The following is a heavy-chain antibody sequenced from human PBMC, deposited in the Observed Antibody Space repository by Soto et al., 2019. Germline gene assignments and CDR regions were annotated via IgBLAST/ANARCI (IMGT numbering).Heavy chain of an antibody. Sequence: QVQLVQSGAEVKKPGSSVKVSCNASGGTFSSYAISWVRQAPGQGLEWMGGIIPIFGTANYAQQFQGRVTITADESTSTAYMELRSLRSEDTSVYYCARGTYYDLLTGYPTRHYYFYYWGQGTLVTVSS. CDR1: GGTFSSYA. D-gene: IGHD3-9*01. V-gene: IGHV1-69*01. J-gene: IGHJ4*02. CDR2: IIPIFGTA. CDR3: ARGTYYDLLTGYPTRHYYFYY.